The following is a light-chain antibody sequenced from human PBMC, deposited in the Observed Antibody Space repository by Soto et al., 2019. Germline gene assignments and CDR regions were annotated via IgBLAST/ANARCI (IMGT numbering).Light chain of an antibody. V-gene: IGKV3-15*01. CDR1: QSISNN. Sequence: EIVMTQSPATLSVSPGERATLSCRATQSISNNLAWYQQKPGQAPRLLIYGASTRATGIPARFSGSGSGTEFTLSISSLQSEDFAVYYCQQYNSWPPRWTFGQGTKVEIK. CDR2: GAS. CDR3: QQYNSWPPRWT. J-gene: IGKJ1*01.